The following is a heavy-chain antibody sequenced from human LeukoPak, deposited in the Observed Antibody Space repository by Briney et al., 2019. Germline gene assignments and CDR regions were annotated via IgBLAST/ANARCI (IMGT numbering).Heavy chain of an antibody. Sequence: GGSLRLSCAASGFTFSSYAMHWVRQAPGKGLEWVAVISYDGSNKYYADSVKGRFTISRDNSKNTLYLQMNSLRAEDTAVYYCAKGGTRIAALAYWGQGTLVTVSS. CDR3: AKGGTRIAALAY. CDR2: ISYDGSNK. V-gene: IGHV3-30-3*01. J-gene: IGHJ4*02. D-gene: IGHD6-6*01. CDR1: GFTFSSYA.